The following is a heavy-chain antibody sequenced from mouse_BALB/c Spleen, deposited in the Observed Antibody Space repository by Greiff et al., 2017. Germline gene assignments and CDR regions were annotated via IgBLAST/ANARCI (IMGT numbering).Heavy chain of an antibody. CDR2: INSNGGST. J-gene: IGHJ3*01. CDR1: GFTFSSYG. Sequence: EVKVVESGGGLVQPGGSLKLSCAASGFTFSSYGMSWVRQTPDKRLELVATINSNGGSTYYPDSVKGRFTISRDNAKNTLYLQMSSLKSEDTAMYYCAREDYCGSSSWFAYWGQGTLVTVSA. CDR3: AREDYCGSSSWFAY. V-gene: IGHV5-6-3*01. D-gene: IGHD1-1*01.